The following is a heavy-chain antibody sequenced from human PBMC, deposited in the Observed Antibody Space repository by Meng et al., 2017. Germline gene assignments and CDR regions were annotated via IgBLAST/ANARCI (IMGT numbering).Heavy chain of an antibody. CDR3: ARGGSYYSY. CDR2: IYSGGST. J-gene: IGHJ4*02. D-gene: IGHD1-26*01. CDR1: GFTVSSNY. V-gene: IGHV3-53*01. Sequence: EVRVVGAGGGLIQPGGSLSLSCAAFGFTVSSNYMGWVRQAPGKGLEWVSVIYSGGSTYYADSVKGRFTISRDNSKNTLYLQMNSLRAEDTAVYYCARGGSYYSYWGQGTLVTVSS.